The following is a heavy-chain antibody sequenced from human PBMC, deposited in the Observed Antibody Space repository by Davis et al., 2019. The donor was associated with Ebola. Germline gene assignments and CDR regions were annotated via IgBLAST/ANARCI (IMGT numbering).Heavy chain of an antibody. CDR3: ARITLWRYYFDY. Sequence: SGPTLVKPTETLTLTCTVSGFSLSNTRMGVSWIRQPPGKALEWLAHIFSNDEKSYNTSLKSRLTISKDTSKSQVVLTMTNMDPVDTATYYCARITLWRYYFDYWGQGTLVTVSS. D-gene: IGHD2-21*01. CDR1: GFSLSNTRMG. V-gene: IGHV2-26*01. J-gene: IGHJ4*02. CDR2: IFSNDEK.